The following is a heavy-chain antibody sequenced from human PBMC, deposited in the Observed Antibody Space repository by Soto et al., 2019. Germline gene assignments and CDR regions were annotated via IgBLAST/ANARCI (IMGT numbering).Heavy chain of an antibody. CDR3: AKDRVAARPVGDY. CDR1: GFTFGTYG. J-gene: IGHJ4*02. CDR2: IWYDGSVK. V-gene: IGHV3-33*06. Sequence: GGTLRLSCAASGFTFGTYGMHWVRQAPGKGLEWVAGIWYDGSVKTYADSVKGRFSISRDNSQNTVYLQMNTLRAGDTAVYYCAKDRVAARPVGDYWGQGTLVTVSS. D-gene: IGHD6-6*01.